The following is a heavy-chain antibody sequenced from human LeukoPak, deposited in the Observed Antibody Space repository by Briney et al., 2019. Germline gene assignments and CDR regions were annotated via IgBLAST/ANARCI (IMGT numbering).Heavy chain of an antibody. CDR2: IYHSGST. Sequence: PSQTLSLTCAVSGGSISSGGYSWSWIRQPPGKGLEWIGYIYHSGSTYYNPSLKSRVTISVDRSKNQFSLKLSSVTAADTAVYYCARAGTYYDYVWGSYLYYFDYWGQGTLVTVSS. CDR3: ARAGTYYDYVWGSYLYYFDY. CDR1: GGSISSGGYS. D-gene: IGHD3-16*01. V-gene: IGHV4-30-2*01. J-gene: IGHJ4*02.